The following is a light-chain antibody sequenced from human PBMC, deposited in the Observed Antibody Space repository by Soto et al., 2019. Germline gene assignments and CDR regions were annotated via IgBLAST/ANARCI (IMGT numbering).Light chain of an antibody. CDR2: SNN. J-gene: IGLJ3*02. Sequence: QPVLTQPPSASGTPGQRVTISCSGSRSNIGTNTVHWYQQLPRTAPKLLIHSNNQRPSGVPDRFSGSKSGTSASLAISGLQSEDEADYYCAVWDDSLNGWVFGGGTKLTVL. CDR1: RSNIGTNT. V-gene: IGLV1-44*01. CDR3: AVWDDSLNGWV.